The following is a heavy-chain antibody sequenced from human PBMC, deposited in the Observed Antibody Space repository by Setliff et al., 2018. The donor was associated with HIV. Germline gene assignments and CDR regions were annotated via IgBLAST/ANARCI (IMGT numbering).Heavy chain of an antibody. D-gene: IGHD2-21*02. CDR1: GGSISSYY. Sequence: SETLSLTCTVSGGSISSYYWSWIRQPPGKGLEWIGYTHISGITNYNPSLKNRVTISVDTSKNTFSLKLSSVAAADTAVYYCAICGGDCYSLDYWGQGTLVTVSS. CDR2: THISGIT. V-gene: IGHV4-4*08. J-gene: IGHJ4*02. CDR3: AICGGDCYSLDY.